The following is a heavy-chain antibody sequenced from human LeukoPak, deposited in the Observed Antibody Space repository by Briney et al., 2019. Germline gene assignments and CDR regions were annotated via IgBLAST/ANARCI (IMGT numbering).Heavy chain of an antibody. J-gene: IGHJ4*02. Sequence: PGGSLRLSCAASGFTFSSYAMHWVRQAPGKGLEYVSAISSNGGSTYYANSVKGRFTISRDNSKNTLYLQMGSLRAEDMAVYYWAGGGETGTTEYSLASGARGPLAPVSS. D-gene: IGHD1/OR15-1a*01. V-gene: IGHV3-64*01. CDR2: ISSNGGST. CDR3: AGGGETGTTEYSLAS. CDR1: GFTFSSYA.